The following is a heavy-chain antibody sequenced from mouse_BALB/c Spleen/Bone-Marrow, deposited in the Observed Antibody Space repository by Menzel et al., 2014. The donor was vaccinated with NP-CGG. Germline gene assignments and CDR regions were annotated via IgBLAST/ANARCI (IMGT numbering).Heavy chain of an antibody. J-gene: IGHJ2*01. CDR2: INPNIGGT. CDR1: GYTFTDYT. D-gene: IGHD2-14*01. Sequence: VQLQQSGPELVKPGASVKISCKTSGYTFTDYTMHWVKQSHGKSLEWIGHINPNIGGTNYNQKFKGKATLTLDKSSRTAYMELRSLKSEDSAVYYCTRSRYGDYWGQGTTLTVSS. V-gene: IGHV1-18*01. CDR3: TRSRYGDY.